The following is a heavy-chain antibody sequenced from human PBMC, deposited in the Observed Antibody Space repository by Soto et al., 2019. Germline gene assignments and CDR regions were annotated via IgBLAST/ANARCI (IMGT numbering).Heavy chain of an antibody. CDR1: GFSLSNAGLG. D-gene: IGHD6-13*01. J-gene: IGHJ5*02. Sequence: QVTVKESGPVLVKPTETLTLTCTVSGFSLSNAGLGVSWIRQPPGKALAWLAHIFSNDEKSYSPSLKSRLTISKDTSKSQVVLTMTNMDPVDTATYYCASTYSTSWYWFDPWGQGTLVTVSS. V-gene: IGHV2-26*04. CDR3: ASTYSTSWYWFDP. CDR2: IFSNDEK.